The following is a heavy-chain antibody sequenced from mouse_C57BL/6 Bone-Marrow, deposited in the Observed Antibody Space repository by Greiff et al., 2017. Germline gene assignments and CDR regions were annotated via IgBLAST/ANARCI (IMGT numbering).Heavy chain of an antibody. CDR1: GYTFTEYT. Sequence: LVESGAELVKPGASVKLSCKASGYTFTEYTIHWVKQRSGQGLEWIGWFYPGSGSIKYNEKFKDKATLTADKSSSTVYMELSRLTSEDSAVYFCARHEDEAGTGWYFDVWGTGTTVTVSS. J-gene: IGHJ1*03. CDR3: ARHEDEAGTGWYFDV. D-gene: IGHD4-1*01. CDR2: FYPGSGSI. V-gene: IGHV1-62-2*01.